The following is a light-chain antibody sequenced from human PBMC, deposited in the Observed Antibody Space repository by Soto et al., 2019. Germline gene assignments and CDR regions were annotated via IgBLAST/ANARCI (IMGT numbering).Light chain of an antibody. V-gene: IGKV3-20*01. CDR1: QSVSTNY. CDR3: QQYGSSPPT. Sequence: EIVLTQSPGTLSLSPGERATLSCRASQSVSTNYLAWYQRKPGQAPRLLIYGAYSRATDIPNRFSGSGSGTDFTLPITRLKAEDFAVYYLQQYGSSPPTFGQGTKVEIK. CDR2: GAY. J-gene: IGKJ1*01.